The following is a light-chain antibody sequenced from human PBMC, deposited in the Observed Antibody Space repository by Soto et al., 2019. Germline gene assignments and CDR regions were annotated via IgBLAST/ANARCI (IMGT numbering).Light chain of an antibody. CDR3: HQYGSSPGT. V-gene: IGKV3-20*01. J-gene: IGKJ1*01. Sequence: EIVLTQSPGTLSLSPGERATLSCRASQSVTSSYLAWYQQKPGQAPRLLIYGASSRATGVPDRFSGSGSGTGFTLNISRLEPEDFAVYYCHQYGSSPGTFGQGTKVEIK. CDR1: QSVTSSY. CDR2: GAS.